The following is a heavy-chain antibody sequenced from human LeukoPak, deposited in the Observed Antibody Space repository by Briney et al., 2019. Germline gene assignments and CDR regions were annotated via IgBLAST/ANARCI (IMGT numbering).Heavy chain of an antibody. CDR2: ISYDGSNR. Sequence: PGGSLRLSCAASGFTFSSYAMHWVRQAPGKGLEWVAAISYDGSNRYYADSVKGRFTISRDNSKNTLYLQMNSLRTEDTAVYYCARQGFRGYSYGYFDYWGQGTLVTVSS. J-gene: IGHJ4*02. CDR1: GFTFSSYA. D-gene: IGHD5-18*01. CDR3: ARQGFRGYSYGYFDY. V-gene: IGHV3-30*04.